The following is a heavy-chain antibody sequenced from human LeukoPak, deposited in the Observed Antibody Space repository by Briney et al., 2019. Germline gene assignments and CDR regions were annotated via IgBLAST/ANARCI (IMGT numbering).Heavy chain of an antibody. CDR2: ISSSSTI. CDR3: ATLATTNAFDI. CDR1: GFTFSSYS. D-gene: IGHD1-26*01. V-gene: IGHV3-48*01. Sequence: GGSLRLSCAASGFTFSSYSMNWVRQASGKGLEWVSYISSSSTIYYADSVKGRFTISRDNAKNSLYLQMNSLRAEDTAVYYCATLATTNAFDIWGQGTMVTVSS. J-gene: IGHJ3*02.